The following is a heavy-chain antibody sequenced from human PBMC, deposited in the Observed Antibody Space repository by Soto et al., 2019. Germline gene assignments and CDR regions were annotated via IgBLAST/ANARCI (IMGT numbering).Heavy chain of an antibody. CDR3: ARGDCVGGSCYRYYGMDV. V-gene: IGHV1-8*01. Sequence: GASVKVSCKASGYTFTSYDINWVRQATGQGLEWMGWMNPNSGNTGYAQKFQGRVTMTRNTSISTAYMELSSLRSEDTAVYYCARGDCVGGSCYRYYGMDVWGQGTTVTVSS. D-gene: IGHD2-15*01. CDR1: GYTFTSYD. CDR2: MNPNSGNT. J-gene: IGHJ6*02.